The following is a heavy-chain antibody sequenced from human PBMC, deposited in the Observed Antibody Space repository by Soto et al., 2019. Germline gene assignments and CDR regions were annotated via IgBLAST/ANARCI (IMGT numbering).Heavy chain of an antibody. Sequence: QVQLVESGGGVVQPGRSLRLSCAASGFTFSNYNMHWVRQAPGKGLEWVAFISDDGNKNHYAYSVKGRFTISRDNSKNTLSLQMKIRGGEDTARYYRARGGGNTGTSLDHWGQGTLVPVSS. D-gene: IGHD2-2*01. CDR1: GFTFSNYN. CDR2: ISDDGNKN. V-gene: IGHV3-30-3*01. CDR3: ARGGGNTGTSLDH. J-gene: IGHJ4*02.